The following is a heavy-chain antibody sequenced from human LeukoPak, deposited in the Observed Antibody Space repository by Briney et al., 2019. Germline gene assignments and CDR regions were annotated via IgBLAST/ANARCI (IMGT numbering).Heavy chain of an antibody. CDR2: ISGSGGST. CDR3: AKFPKWLLFPNDAFDI. CDR1: GFTFSSYA. Sequence: PGGSLRLSCAASGFTFSSYAMSWVRQAPGKGLEWVSAISGSGGSTYYADSVKGRFTISRDNSKNTLYLQMNSPRAEDTAVYYCAKFPKWLLFPNDAFDIWGQGTMVTVSS. V-gene: IGHV3-23*01. J-gene: IGHJ3*02. D-gene: IGHD3-3*01.